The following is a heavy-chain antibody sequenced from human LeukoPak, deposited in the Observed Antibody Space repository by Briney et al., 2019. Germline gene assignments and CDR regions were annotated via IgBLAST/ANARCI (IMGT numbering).Heavy chain of an antibody. V-gene: IGHV1-2*02. CDR2: INPNSGGT. D-gene: IGHD6-19*01. J-gene: IGHJ5*02. CDR1: GYTFTGYY. Sequence: ASVKVSCEASGYTFTGYYMHWVRQAPGQGLEWMGWINPNSGGTNYAQKFQGRVTMTRDTSISTAYMELSRLRSDDTAVYYCARTRSYSSGWYDWFDPWGQGTLVTVSS. CDR3: ARTRSYSSGWYDWFDP.